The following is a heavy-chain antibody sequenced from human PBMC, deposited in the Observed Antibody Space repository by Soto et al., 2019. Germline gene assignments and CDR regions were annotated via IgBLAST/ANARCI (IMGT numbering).Heavy chain of an antibody. J-gene: IGHJ4*02. CDR1: GFTFSSYA. CDR3: TRLSDYYYYDNSGVYYGPGFY. Sequence: GGSRRLSCSASGFTFSSYAMSWFRQAPGDWLEWVSAISCSGGSTYYADSVKVRFTISRDNSKNTLYLQMNSLRAEDTAVYYCTRLSDYYYYDNSGVYYGPGFYWGQGTPVTVSS. V-gene: IGHV3-23*01. CDR2: ISCSGGST. D-gene: IGHD3-22*01.